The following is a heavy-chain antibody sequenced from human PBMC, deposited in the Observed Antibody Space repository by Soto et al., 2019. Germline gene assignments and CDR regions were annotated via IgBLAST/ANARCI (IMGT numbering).Heavy chain of an antibody. V-gene: IGHV3-64*01. Sequence: EVQLAESGGGMVQPGGSLRLSCVASGFTFSSYDMHWVRQAPGKGLEYVSSISSNGGTTYYGNSVKGRFTISRDNSKSTLYLQMGSLRPEGMAVYYCVRRVSGNYDYWGQGTLVTVSS. J-gene: IGHJ4*02. D-gene: IGHD1-7*01. CDR1: GFTFSSYD. CDR2: ISSNGGTT. CDR3: VRRVSGNYDY.